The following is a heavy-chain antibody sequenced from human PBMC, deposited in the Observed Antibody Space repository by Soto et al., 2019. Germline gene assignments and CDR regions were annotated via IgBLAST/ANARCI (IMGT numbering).Heavy chain of an antibody. CDR1: GYTLTELS. D-gene: IGHD3-22*01. CDR3: ATALYYYDSSGYYPSFDY. CDR2: FDPEDGET. V-gene: IGHV1-24*01. Sequence: ASVKVSCKVSGYTLTELSMHWVRQAPGKGLEWMGGFDPEDGETIYAQKFQGRVTMTEDTSTDTAYMELSSLRSEDTAVYYCATALYYYDSSGYYPSFDYWGQGTLVTAPQ. J-gene: IGHJ4*02.